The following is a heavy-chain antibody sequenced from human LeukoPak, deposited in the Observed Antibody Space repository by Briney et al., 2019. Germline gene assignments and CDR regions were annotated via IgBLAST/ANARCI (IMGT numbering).Heavy chain of an antibody. Sequence: SVKVSCKASGYTFTSYGISWVRQAPGQGLEWMGGIIPIFGTANYAQKFQGRVTIIADKSTSTAYMELSSLRSEDTAVYYCARDVLDYYDRSDYVTWGQGTLVTVSS. D-gene: IGHD3-22*01. V-gene: IGHV1-69*06. CDR1: GYTFTSYG. CDR2: IIPIFGTA. CDR3: ARDVLDYYDRSDYVT. J-gene: IGHJ4*02.